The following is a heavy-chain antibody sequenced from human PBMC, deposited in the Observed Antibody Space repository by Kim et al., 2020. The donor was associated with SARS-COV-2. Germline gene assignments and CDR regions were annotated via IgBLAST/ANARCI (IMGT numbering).Heavy chain of an antibody. J-gene: IGHJ3*02. D-gene: IGHD2-15*01. CDR1: GFTFDDYA. V-gene: IGHV3-43*02. Sequence: GGSLRLSCAASGFTFDDYAMHWVRQAPGKGLEWVSLISGDGGSTYYADSVKGRFTISRDNSKNSLYLQMNSLRTEDTALYYCAKDPYCSGGSCYSGYDAFDIWGQGTMGTVSS. CDR3: AKDPYCSGGSCYSGYDAFDI. CDR2: ISGDGGST.